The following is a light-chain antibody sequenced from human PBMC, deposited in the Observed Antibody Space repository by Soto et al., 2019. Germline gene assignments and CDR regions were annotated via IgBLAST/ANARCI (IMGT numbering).Light chain of an antibody. CDR2: GVS. CDR3: QQYGSSPT. Sequence: EIVLTQSPGTLSLSPGERATLSCRASQSVSSSYLAWYQQKPGQAPRLLIYGVSSRATGIPDRFSGSGSGTDFTLTISGLEPEDFAVYYCQQYGSSPTFGGGTKVDIK. J-gene: IGKJ4*01. V-gene: IGKV3-20*01. CDR1: QSVSSSY.